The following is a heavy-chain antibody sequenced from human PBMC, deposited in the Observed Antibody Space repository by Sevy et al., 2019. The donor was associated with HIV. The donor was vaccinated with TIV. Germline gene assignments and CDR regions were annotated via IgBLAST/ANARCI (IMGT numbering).Heavy chain of an antibody. Sequence: SETLSLTCSVYGGSLSGYYWSWIRQPPGKGLEWIGEINHSGSTNYNPSLKSRVTISVDTSKNQFSLKLSSVTAADTAVYYCARGGGFWSGYPQMGRGDYYYYGMDVWGQGTTVTVSS. V-gene: IGHV4-34*01. CDR2: INHSGST. CDR1: GGSLSGYY. CDR3: ARGGGFWSGYPQMGRGDYYYYGMDV. D-gene: IGHD3-3*01. J-gene: IGHJ6*02.